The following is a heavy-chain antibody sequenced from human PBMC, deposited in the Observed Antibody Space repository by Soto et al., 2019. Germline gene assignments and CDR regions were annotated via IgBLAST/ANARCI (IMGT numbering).Heavy chain of an antibody. CDR1: GYTFITSW. V-gene: IGHV5-51*03. Sequence: EVHLVQSGAEVKKAGESLKISCKDSGYTFITSWVGWVRQMPGKGLEWMGIIYPGDSQTLYSPSFEGQITISADKSISTAFLQWSSLKASDSAIYFCASRDCGVTGDIVVYWDQGTLVTVSS. CDR2: IYPGDSQT. CDR3: ASRDCGVTGDIVVY. D-gene: IGHD1-20*01. J-gene: IGHJ1*01.